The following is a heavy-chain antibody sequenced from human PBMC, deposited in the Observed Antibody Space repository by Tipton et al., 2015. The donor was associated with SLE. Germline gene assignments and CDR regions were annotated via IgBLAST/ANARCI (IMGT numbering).Heavy chain of an antibody. Sequence: GSLRLSCAASGFTFSDYYMSWIRQAPGKGLEWVSYIYTTSTTIYYADSVKGRFTISRDNAKNSVYLQMNSLRTEDTAVYYCAREASRGYATYFDYWGQGILVTVSS. V-gene: IGHV3-11*04. J-gene: IGHJ4*02. D-gene: IGHD5-12*01. CDR1: GFTFSDYY. CDR3: AREASRGYATYFDY. CDR2: IYTTSTTI.